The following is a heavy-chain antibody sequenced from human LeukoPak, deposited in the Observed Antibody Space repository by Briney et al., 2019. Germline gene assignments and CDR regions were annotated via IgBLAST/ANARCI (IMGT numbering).Heavy chain of an antibody. J-gene: IGHJ4*02. Sequence: GGSLRLSCAAFGFSLSSSWMHWVRQAPGKGLLWVSRISSDGTSSIYADSVKGRFTISRDNAMNTLYWQMSSLRVDDTAVYYCVRSTRDGYDWGQGTLVTVSS. D-gene: IGHD5-24*01. CDR2: ISSDGTSS. CDR3: VRSTRDGYD. CDR1: GFSLSSSW. V-gene: IGHV3-74*01.